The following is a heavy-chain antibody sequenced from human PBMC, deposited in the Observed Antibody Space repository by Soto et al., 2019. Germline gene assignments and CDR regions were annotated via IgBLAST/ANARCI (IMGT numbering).Heavy chain of an antibody. V-gene: IGHV3-53*04. CDR2: IYSGGST. CDR3: AKSVSTAYYHHQYSDY. Sequence: EVQLVESGGGLVQPGGSLRLSCAASVFTVSSNYMSWVRQAPGKGLEWGSVIYSGGSTYYAESVKGRITISRHNSKNTLYQQMTYVRAEDKAVYYCAKSVSTAYYHHQYSDYWGKGTLDTVSS. D-gene: IGHD3-22*01. J-gene: IGHJ4*02. CDR1: VFTVSSNY.